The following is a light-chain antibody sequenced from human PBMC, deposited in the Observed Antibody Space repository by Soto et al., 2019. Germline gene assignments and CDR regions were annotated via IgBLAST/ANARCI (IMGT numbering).Light chain of an antibody. V-gene: IGLV2-23*02. CDR3: CSYAGSSTPRV. CDR1: SSDVGSYNL. CDR2: GVS. Sequence: QSVLTQPASVSGSPGQSITISCTGTSSDVGSYNLVSWYQQHPGKAPKLMIYGVSKRPSVVSNRVSGSKSGNTASLTISGLQAEDEADYYCCSYAGSSTPRVFGGGTQLTVL. J-gene: IGLJ3*02.